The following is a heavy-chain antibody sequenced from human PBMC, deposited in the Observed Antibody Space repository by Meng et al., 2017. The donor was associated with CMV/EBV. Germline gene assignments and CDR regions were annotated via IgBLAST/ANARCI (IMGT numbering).Heavy chain of an antibody. Sequence: ASVKVSCKASGYTFTSYGISWVRQAPGQGLEGMGWISAYNGNTNYAQKLQGRVTMTPDTSTSTAYMELRSLRSDDTAVYYCARDYPPGIAAAGRGSDYWGQGTLVTVSS. J-gene: IGHJ4*02. D-gene: IGHD6-13*01. CDR1: GYTFTSYG. V-gene: IGHV1-18*01. CDR2: ISAYNGNT. CDR3: ARDYPPGIAAAGRGSDY.